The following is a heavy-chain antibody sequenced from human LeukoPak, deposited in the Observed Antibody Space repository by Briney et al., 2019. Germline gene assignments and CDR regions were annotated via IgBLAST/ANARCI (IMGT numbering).Heavy chain of an antibody. CDR3: ARARITMIVVALPPRTSWFDP. D-gene: IGHD3-22*01. V-gene: IGHV1-18*01. CDR1: GYTFTSYG. CDR2: ISAYNGNT. Sequence: ASVKVSCKASGYTFTSYGISWVRQAPGQGLEWMGWISAYNGNTNYAQELQGRVTMTTDTSTSTAYMELRSLRSDDTAVYYCARARITMIVVALPPRTSWFDPWDQGTLVTVSS. J-gene: IGHJ5*02.